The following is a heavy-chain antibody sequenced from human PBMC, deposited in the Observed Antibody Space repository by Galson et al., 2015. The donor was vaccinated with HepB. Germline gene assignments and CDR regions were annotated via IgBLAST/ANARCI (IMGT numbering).Heavy chain of an antibody. CDR3: ARHFRGYSYHGMDV. D-gene: IGHD5-12*01. Sequence: QSGAEVKKPGESLRISCKGAGYSFTSYWISWVRQMPGTGLEWMGTIDPSDSQTNYSPSFQGHVTISADKSISTAYLQWSSLKASDTAMYYCARHFRGYSYHGMDVWGQGTTVTVSS. V-gene: IGHV5-10-1*01. CDR1: GYSFTSYW. J-gene: IGHJ6*02. CDR2: IDPSDSQT.